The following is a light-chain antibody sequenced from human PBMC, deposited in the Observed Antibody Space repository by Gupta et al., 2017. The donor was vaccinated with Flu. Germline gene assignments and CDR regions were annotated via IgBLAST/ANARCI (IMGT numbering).Light chain of an antibody. CDR2: GAS. V-gene: IGKV3-15*01. J-gene: IGKJ1*01. CDR3: QQYNAWPT. Sequence: EIVMTQSPATLSVSPGERATLSCRASQSVNSNLAWYQQKPGQAPRILVYGASTRATGIPARFSGSGSETEFTLTISSLQSEDFAVYYCQQYNAWPTFGQGTKVVIK. CDR1: QSVNSN.